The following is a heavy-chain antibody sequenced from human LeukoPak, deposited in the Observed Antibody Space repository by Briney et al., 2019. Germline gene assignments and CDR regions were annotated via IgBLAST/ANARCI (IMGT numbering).Heavy chain of an antibody. CDR2: ISSSSSYI. CDR3: ARDKYYDSSGYYLSRRYYYYYMDV. CDR1: GFTFANYV. J-gene: IGHJ6*03. V-gene: IGHV3-21*01. Sequence: GGSLRLSCAASGFTFANYVTHWVRQAPGKGLEWVSSISSSSSYIYYADSVKGRFTISRDNAKNSLYLQMNSLRAEDTAVYYCARDKYYDSSGYYLSRRYYYYYMDVWGKGTTVTISS. D-gene: IGHD3-22*01.